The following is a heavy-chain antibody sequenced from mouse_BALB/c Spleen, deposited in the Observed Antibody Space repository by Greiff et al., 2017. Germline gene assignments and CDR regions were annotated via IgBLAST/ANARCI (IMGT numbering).Heavy chain of an antibody. V-gene: IGHV3-2*02. Sequence: EVMLVESGPGLVKPSQSLSLTCTVTGYSITSDYAWNWIRQFPGNKLEWMGYISYSGSTSYNPSLKSRISITRDTSKNQFFLQLNSVTTEDTATYYCARSNYGSSFYFDYWGQGTTLTVSS. CDR2: ISYSGST. J-gene: IGHJ2*01. CDR3: ARSNYGSSFYFDY. CDR1: GYSITSDYA. D-gene: IGHD1-1*01.